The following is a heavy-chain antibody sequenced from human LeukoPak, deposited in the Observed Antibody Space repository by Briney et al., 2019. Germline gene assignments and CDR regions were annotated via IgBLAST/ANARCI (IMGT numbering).Heavy chain of an antibody. D-gene: IGHD4-23*01. Sequence: SSETLSLTCAVSGYSISSDYYWGWIRQPPGKGLEWIGSIFHSGSNHYNPSLKSRVTISLDASKNQFSLKLSSVTAADTAAYYRARVAGGNSDYFDYCGQGTLVTVSS. V-gene: IGHV4-38-2*01. J-gene: IGHJ4*02. CDR3: ARVAGGNSDYFDY. CDR2: IFHSGSN. CDR1: GYSISSDYY.